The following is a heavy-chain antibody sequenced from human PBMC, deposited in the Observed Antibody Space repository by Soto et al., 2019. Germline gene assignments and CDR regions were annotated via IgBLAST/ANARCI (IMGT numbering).Heavy chain of an antibody. Sequence: GGSLRLSCAASGFTFTRYWMNWVRQAPGKGLEWVANINHDESEKYYVASVKGRFTISRDNAKNSLYLQMNSLSAEDTAVYYCARDQVAVAGSPAFDYWGQGILVTVSS. D-gene: IGHD6-19*01. V-gene: IGHV3-7*01. CDR1: GFTFTRYW. CDR2: INHDESEK. CDR3: ARDQVAVAGSPAFDY. J-gene: IGHJ4*02.